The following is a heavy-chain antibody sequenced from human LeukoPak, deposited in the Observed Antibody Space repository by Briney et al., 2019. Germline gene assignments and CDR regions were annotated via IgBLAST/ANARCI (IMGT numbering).Heavy chain of an antibody. Sequence: GGSLRLSCAASGFTLSDYYMSRIRQAPGKGLEWVSYISSGGSTIYYADSVKGRFTISRDNAKNSLYLQMNSLKAEDTAVYYCARVGDQQLVKVGDYWGQGTLVTVSS. V-gene: IGHV3-11*01. D-gene: IGHD6-13*01. CDR1: GFTLSDYY. J-gene: IGHJ4*02. CDR3: ARVGDQQLVKVGDY. CDR2: ISSGGSTI.